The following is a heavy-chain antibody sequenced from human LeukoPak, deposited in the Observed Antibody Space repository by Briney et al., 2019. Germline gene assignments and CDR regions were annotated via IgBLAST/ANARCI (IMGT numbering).Heavy chain of an antibody. D-gene: IGHD3-22*01. CDR3: ARGSQTIITTFCDN. CDR2: MNPNSGNT. V-gene: IGHV1-8*01. CDR1: GYTFSNYD. J-gene: IGHJ4*02. Sequence: ASVKVSCKASGYTFSNYDINWVRQATGQGVEWMGWMNPNSGNTGYAQKFQGRVTMTRDTSINTAYMELSSLRSDDTAVYYCARGSQTIITTFCDNWGQGTLVTVSS.